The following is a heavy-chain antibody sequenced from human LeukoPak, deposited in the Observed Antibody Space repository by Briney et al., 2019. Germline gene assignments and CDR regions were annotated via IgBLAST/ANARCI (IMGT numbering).Heavy chain of an antibody. CDR1: GFTFTIYY. J-gene: IGHJ5*02. D-gene: IGHD4-17*01. V-gene: IGHV3-7*01. Sequence: GGSLRLSCAASGFTFTIYYMSWVRQAPGKGLEWVANIKQDGSERYYVDSVKGRFTISRDNANNSLYLQMNSLRAEDTAVYYCARVYGDYVDPWGQGTLVTVSS. CDR3: ARVYGDYVDP. CDR2: IKQDGSER.